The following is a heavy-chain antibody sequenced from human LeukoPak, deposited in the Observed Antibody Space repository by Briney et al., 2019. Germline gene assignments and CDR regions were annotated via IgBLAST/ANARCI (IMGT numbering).Heavy chain of an antibody. D-gene: IGHD1-1*01. CDR2: ISDSGGST. CDR3: AKATTKREAFDI. J-gene: IGHJ3*02. Sequence: PGGSLRLSCAASGFTFSSYAMSWVRQAPGKGLEWVSAISDSGGSTYYADSVKGRFTISRDNSKNTLYLQMNSLRAEDTAVYYCAKATTKREAFDIWSQGTMVTVSS. V-gene: IGHV3-23*01. CDR1: GFTFSSYA.